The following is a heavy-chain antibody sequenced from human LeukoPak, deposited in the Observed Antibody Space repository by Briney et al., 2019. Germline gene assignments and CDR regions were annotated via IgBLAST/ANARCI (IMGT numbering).Heavy chain of an antibody. CDR1: GSIFSSYS. Sequence: GGSLRLSCAASGSIFSSYSMNWVRHAPGKGLEWVSSISSTSTYIHYADSLKGRFTISRDNARNSLYLQINSLRVEDTAVYYCARVQRGEMATFDYWGQGTLVTVSS. CDR3: ARVQRGEMATFDY. V-gene: IGHV3-21*01. J-gene: IGHJ4*02. D-gene: IGHD5-24*01. CDR2: ISSTSTYI.